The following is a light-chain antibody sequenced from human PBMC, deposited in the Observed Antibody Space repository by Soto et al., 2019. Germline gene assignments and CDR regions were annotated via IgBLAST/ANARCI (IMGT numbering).Light chain of an antibody. CDR2: GAS. CDR1: QTVSSNF. CDR3: QQRNGWPRT. Sequence: ILLTQSPGTLSLSPGERSTLSCRAIQTVSSNFLAWYQEKPGQGPRLLIYGASTRATGIPDRFSGSGSGTDFTLTISSLEPEDFAVYYCQQRNGWPRTFGQGTKVDIK. V-gene: IGKV3D-20*02. J-gene: IGKJ1*01.